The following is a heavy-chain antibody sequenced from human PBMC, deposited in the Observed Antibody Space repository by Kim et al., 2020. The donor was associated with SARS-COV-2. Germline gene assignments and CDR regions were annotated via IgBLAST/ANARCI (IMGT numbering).Heavy chain of an antibody. D-gene: IGHD3-3*01. CDR3: ARHSAHYDFWSGRSMNWFDP. J-gene: IGHJ5*02. CDR2: IDPSDSYT. CDR1: GYSFTSYW. Sequence: GESLKISCKGSGYSFTSYWISWVRQMPGKGLEWMGRIDPSDSYTNYSQSFQGHVTISADKSISTAYLQWSSLKASDTAMYYCARHSAHYDFWSGRSMNWFDPWGQGTLVTVSS. V-gene: IGHV5-10-1*01.